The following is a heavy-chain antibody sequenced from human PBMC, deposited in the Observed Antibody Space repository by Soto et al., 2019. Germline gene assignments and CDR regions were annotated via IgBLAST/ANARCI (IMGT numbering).Heavy chain of an antibody. D-gene: IGHD3-3*01. V-gene: IGHV3-23*01. Sequence: GGSLRLSCAASGFTFSSYAMSWVRQAPGKGLEWVSAISGSGGSTYYADSVKGRFTISRDNSKNTLYLQMNSLRAEDTAVYYCAKISDYDFWSGPDYYYYGMDVWGQGTTVTVSS. CDR2: ISGSGGST. CDR1: GFTFSSYA. J-gene: IGHJ6*02. CDR3: AKISDYDFWSGPDYYYYGMDV.